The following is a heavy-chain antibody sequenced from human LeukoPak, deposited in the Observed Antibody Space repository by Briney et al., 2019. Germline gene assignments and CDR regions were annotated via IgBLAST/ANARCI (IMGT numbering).Heavy chain of an antibody. CDR2: IYYSGST. Sequence: SETLSLTCTVSGGSISSSTFYWGRIRQPPGKGLEWIGTIYYSGSTFYNPSLTSRVTISVDTSQNQFSLILSSVTAADTAVYYCATDTNYDFVWGSLRYFDYWGQGTLVTVSS. CDR3: ATDTNYDFVWGSLRYFDY. CDR1: GGSISSSTFY. V-gene: IGHV4-39*07. J-gene: IGHJ4*02. D-gene: IGHD3-16*01.